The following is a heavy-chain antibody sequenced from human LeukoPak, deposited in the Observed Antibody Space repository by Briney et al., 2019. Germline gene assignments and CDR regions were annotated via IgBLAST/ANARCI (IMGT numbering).Heavy chain of an antibody. Sequence: PGGSLRLSCAASGFTFSSYGMHWVRQAPGKGLEWVAFIRYDGSNKYYADSVKGRFTISRDNSKNTLYLQMNSLRAEDTAVYYCAKALLRLYYYMDVWGKGTTVTVSS. CDR3: AKALLRLYYYMDV. J-gene: IGHJ6*03. CDR2: IRYDGSNK. CDR1: GFTFSSYG. D-gene: IGHD6-19*01. V-gene: IGHV3-30*02.